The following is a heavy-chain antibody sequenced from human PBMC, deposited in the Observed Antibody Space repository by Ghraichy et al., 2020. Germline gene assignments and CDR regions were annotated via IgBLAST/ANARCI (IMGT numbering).Heavy chain of an antibody. CDR3: ARGDSSGYYPKLNYYYYYGMDV. D-gene: IGHD3-22*01. CDR2: INHIGST. Sequence: SETLSLTCAVYGGSFSGYYWSWIRQPPGKGLEWIGEINHIGSTNYNPSLKSRVTISVDTSKNQFSLKLSSVTAADTAVYFCARGDSSGYYPKLNYYYYYGMDVWGQGTTVTVSS. J-gene: IGHJ6*02. V-gene: IGHV4-34*01. CDR1: GGSFSGYY.